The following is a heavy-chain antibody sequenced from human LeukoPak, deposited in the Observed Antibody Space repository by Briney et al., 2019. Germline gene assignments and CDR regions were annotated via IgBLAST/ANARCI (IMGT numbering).Heavy chain of an antibody. V-gene: IGHV3-15*01. CDR2: IKSKTDGGTT. J-gene: IGHJ4*02. CDR3: TTASYYYGSGPIDY. Sequence: PGGSLRLSCAASGFTFSNAWMSWVRQAPGKGLEWVGLIKSKTDGGTTDYAAPVKGRFTISRDDSKNTLYLQMNSLKTEDTAVYYCTTASYYYGSGPIDYWGQGTLVTVSS. D-gene: IGHD3-10*01. CDR1: GFTFSNAW.